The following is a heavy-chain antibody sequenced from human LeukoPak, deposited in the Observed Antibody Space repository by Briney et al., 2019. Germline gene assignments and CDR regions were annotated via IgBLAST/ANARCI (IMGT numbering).Heavy chain of an antibody. CDR3: ARSPKLLWFGTYYYYMDV. Sequence: NPSETPSLTCTVSGGSISGSSYYWGWIRQPPGKGLEWIGSIYYSGSTYYNPSLKSRVTISVDTSKNQFSLKLSSVTAADTAVYYCARSPKLLWFGTYYYYMDVWGKGTTVTVSS. CDR1: GGSISGSSYY. D-gene: IGHD3-10*01. J-gene: IGHJ6*03. CDR2: IYYSGST. V-gene: IGHV4-39*01.